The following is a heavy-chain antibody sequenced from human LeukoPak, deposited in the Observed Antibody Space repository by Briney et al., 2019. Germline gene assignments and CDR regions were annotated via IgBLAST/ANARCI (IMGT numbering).Heavy chain of an antibody. Sequence: GGSLRLSCAASGFTFSSYSMNWVRQAPGKGLEWVSSISSSSSYIYYANSVKGRFTISRDNAKNSLYLQMNSLRAEDTAVYYCARGAAAGTVELFFDYGGQGTLVTVSS. V-gene: IGHV3-21*01. CDR2: ISSSSSYI. CDR1: GFTFSSYS. CDR3: ARGAAAGTVELFFDY. J-gene: IGHJ4*02. D-gene: IGHD6-13*01.